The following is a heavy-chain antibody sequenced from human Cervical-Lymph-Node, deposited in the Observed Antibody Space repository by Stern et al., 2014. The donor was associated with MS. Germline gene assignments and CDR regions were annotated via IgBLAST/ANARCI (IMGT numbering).Heavy chain of an antibody. CDR3: ARKGGRYWYFDL. CDR1: GGSISTDY. Sequence: VQLVESGPGLVKPSETLSLTCTVSGGSISTDYWSWIRQPPGKGLEWIGYIYYSGSTKYNPSLTSRITISVDTCKNPFSLKLSSGTAADTAVYYCARKGGRYWYFDLWGRGTLVTVSS. CDR2: IYYSGST. V-gene: IGHV4-59*08. D-gene: IGHD3-16*01. J-gene: IGHJ2*01.